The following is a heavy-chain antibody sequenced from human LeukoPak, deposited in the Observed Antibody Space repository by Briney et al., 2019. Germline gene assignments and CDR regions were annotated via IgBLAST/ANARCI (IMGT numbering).Heavy chain of an antibody. Sequence: PSETLSLTCTVSGASFSGSYWSWVWQPAGKGLEWIGRIYSSGSTNYNPSLTSRVTMSIDTSKNQFSLNLNSVTAADTAVYYCTRGPYCAGGCHFDSWGQGTLVTVSS. D-gene: IGHD2-21*02. CDR1: GASFSGSY. CDR2: IYSSGST. CDR3: TRGPYCAGGCHFDS. V-gene: IGHV4-4*07. J-gene: IGHJ4*02.